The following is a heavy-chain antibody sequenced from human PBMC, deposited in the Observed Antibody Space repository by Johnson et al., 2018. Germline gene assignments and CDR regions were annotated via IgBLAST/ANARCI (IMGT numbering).Heavy chain of an antibody. J-gene: IGHJ3*02. CDR3: VRGGKPGRAFDI. D-gene: IGHD1-14*01. CDR2: ITNDGRDT. Sequence: VQLVQSGGGLVQPGGSLRLSCAASGFTFSRYWMHWVRQAPGKGLVWVSRITNDGRDTTYADSVKGRFTIFRDNAKNTLYLQMNSLRADDTALYYCVRGGKPGRAFDILGQGTMVTVSS. CDR1: GFTFSRYW. V-gene: IGHV3-74*02.